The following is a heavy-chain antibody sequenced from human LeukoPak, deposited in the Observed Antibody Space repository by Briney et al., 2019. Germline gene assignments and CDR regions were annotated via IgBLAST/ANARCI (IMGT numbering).Heavy chain of an antibody. V-gene: IGHV4-39*07. D-gene: IGHD4-17*01. Sequence: SETLSLTCTVFGGSISSNNYYWGWIRQPPGKGLEWIGSIYYSGSTYYNPSPKSRVTISVDTSKNQFFLRLSSLTAADTAVYYCTKDHDDGAAFDVWGQGTMVTVSS. CDR2: IYYSGST. CDR1: GGSISSNNYY. CDR3: TKDHDDGAAFDV. J-gene: IGHJ3*01.